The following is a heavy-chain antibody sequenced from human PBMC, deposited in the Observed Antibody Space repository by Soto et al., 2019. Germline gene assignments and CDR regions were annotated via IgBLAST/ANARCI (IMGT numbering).Heavy chain of an antibody. CDR2: MNANSGSS. D-gene: IGHD6-13*01. J-gene: IGHJ4*02. V-gene: IGHV1-8*01. Sequence: ASVKVSCKASGYTFTSYDINWVRQATGQGLEWMGWMNANSGSSGFAQKFQGRVTLTRDTSMSTAHMELSGLRSEDTAMYYCARGGPAAGFDYWGQGSLVTVSS. CDR1: GYTFTSYD. CDR3: ARGGPAAGFDY.